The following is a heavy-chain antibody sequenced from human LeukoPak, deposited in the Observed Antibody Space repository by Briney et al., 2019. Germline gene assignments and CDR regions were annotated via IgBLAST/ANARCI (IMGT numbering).Heavy chain of an antibody. CDR3: ARDGETTGYFAC. D-gene: IGHD1-14*01. V-gene: IGHV3-23*01. Sequence: GGSLRLSCAASGFTFSSYAMSWVRQAPGKGLEWVSAISGSDGSTYYADSVKGRFTISRDNSKNTLYLQMNSLRAEDTAVYYCARDGETTGYFACGAQEPLVTVSS. CDR1: GFTFSSYA. J-gene: IGHJ4*02. CDR2: ISGSDGST.